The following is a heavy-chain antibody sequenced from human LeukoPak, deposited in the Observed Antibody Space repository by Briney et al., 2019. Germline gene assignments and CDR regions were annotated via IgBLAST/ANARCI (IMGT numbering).Heavy chain of an antibody. CDR2: IYYTGST. CDR1: GGSISSSSYY. CDR3: ARASAAASGYNGAFDI. J-gene: IGHJ3*02. V-gene: IGHV4-39*07. Sequence: SETLSLTCTVSGGSISSSSYYWGWIRQPPGKGLEWIGNIYYTGSTYYNPSLNSLFTISLDTSKNQFSLKGSSVTAADMAVYFCARASAAASGYNGAFDIWGQGTMVTVSS. D-gene: IGHD5-12*01.